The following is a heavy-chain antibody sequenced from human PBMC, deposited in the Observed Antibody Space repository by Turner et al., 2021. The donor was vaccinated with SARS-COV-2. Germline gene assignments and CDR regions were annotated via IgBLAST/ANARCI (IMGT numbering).Heavy chain of an antibody. CDR3: ARINSGGFDY. J-gene: IGHJ4*02. Sequence: QVQLVQSGAEVKKPGSSVKVSCKASGGTFSSYPITWVRQTPGQGLEWMGRIIPILGIANYAQKFQGRVTITADKSTSTAYMELSSLRSEDTAVYYCARINSGGFDYWGRGTLVTVSS. CDR1: GGTFSSYP. D-gene: IGHD3-10*01. CDR2: IIPILGIA. V-gene: IGHV1-69*04.